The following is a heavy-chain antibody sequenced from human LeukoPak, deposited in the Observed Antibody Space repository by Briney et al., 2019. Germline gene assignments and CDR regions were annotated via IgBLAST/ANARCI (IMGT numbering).Heavy chain of an antibody. CDR2: ISSSSSII. D-gene: IGHD2-21*02. Sequence: GGSLRLSCAASGFTFSSYSMNWVRQAPGKGLVWVSYISSSSSIIYYADSVKGRFTISRDNAKDSLYLQMNSLRAEDTAVYYCAREVTYCGGDCSGXXXDPWXXXTLVTVS. CDR1: GFTFSSYS. V-gene: IGHV3-48*01. J-gene: IGHJ5*02. CDR3: AREVTYCGGDCSGXXXDP.